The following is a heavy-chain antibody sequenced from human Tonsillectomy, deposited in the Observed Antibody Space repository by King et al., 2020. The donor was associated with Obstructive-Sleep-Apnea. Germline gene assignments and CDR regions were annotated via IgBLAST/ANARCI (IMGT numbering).Heavy chain of an antibody. CDR2: IYNSGST. CDR3: ARATAALAPFDY. V-gene: IGHV4-59*01. CDR1: GGSISSYY. Sequence: VQLQESGPGLVKPLETLSLTCTVSGGSISSYYWSWIRQPPGKGLEWIGYIYNSGSTHYNPTLKSRATISLDTSKNQFSLKLSSVTAADTAVYYCARATAALAPFDYWGQGTLVTVSS. D-gene: IGHD6-13*01. J-gene: IGHJ4*02.